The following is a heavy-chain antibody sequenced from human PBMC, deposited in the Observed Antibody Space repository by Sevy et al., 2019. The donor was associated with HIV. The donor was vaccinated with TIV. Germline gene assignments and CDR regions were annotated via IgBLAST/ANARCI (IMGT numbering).Heavy chain of an antibody. CDR3: AKEGAAIGIPYFDY. V-gene: IGHV3-23*01. J-gene: IGHJ4*02. D-gene: IGHD6-13*01. CDR1: GFSFSGYA. Sequence: GGSLRLSCAASGFSFSGYAMSWVRQAPGKGLEWVSGVRSRGGSTFYADSVKGRFSISRDNSKNTLYLQMNSLRAEDTAVYYCAKEGAAIGIPYFDYWGQGTLVNVSS. CDR2: VRSRGGST.